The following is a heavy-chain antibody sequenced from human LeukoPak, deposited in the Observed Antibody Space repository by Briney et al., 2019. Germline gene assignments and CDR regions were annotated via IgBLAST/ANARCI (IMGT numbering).Heavy chain of an antibody. J-gene: IGHJ4*02. CDR2: ISSSSSTR. CDR3: ARDHRYSYGYSPPEDGFDY. V-gene: IGHV3-48*02. Sequence: GSLTLSCAASGFTFSSYSMNWVRRAPGKGLEWVSYISSSSSTRYYADSVKGRVTISRDNSKNSLYQQMNSLRDEDTAVYYCARDHRYSYGYSPPEDGFDYWGQGTLVTVSS. D-gene: IGHD5-18*01. CDR1: GFTFSSYS.